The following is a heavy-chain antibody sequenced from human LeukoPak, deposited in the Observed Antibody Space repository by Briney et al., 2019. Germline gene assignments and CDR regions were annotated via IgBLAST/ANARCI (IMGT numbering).Heavy chain of an antibody. Sequence: SETLSLTCTVSGGSVSSGGFYWTWIRQPPGKGLEWIGYIYYSGSTNYIPSLRSRLTISVVTSKNQFSLKLSSVTAADTAVYYCAREDITGTASYFDYWGQGTLVTVSS. V-gene: IGHV4-61*08. CDR3: AREDITGTASYFDY. CDR1: GGSVSSGGFY. D-gene: IGHD1-7*01. CDR2: IYYSGST. J-gene: IGHJ4*02.